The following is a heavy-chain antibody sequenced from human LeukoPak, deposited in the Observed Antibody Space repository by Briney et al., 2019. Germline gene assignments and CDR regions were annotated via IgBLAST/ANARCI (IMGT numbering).Heavy chain of an antibody. CDR2: INHSGST. CDR1: GGSFSGYY. CDR3: ARRRIGGYSYGPKSPTSDY. Sequence: PSETLSLTCAVYGGSFSGYYWSWIRQPPGKGLEWIGEINHSGSTNYNPSLKSRVTISVDTSKNQFSLKLSSVTAADTAVYCCARRRIGGYSYGPKSPTSDYWGQGTLVTVSS. V-gene: IGHV4-34*01. D-gene: IGHD5-18*01. J-gene: IGHJ4*02.